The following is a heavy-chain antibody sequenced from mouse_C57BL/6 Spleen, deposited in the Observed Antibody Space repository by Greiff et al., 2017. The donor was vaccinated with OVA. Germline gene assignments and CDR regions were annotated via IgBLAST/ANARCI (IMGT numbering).Heavy chain of an antibody. J-gene: IGHJ4*01. D-gene: IGHD1-1*01. CDR1: GFTFSDYY. CDR3: ARQNSSYYAMDY. V-gene: IGHV5-12*01. Sequence: EVKLMESGGGLVQPGGSLKLSCAASGFTFSDYYMYWVRQTPEKRLEWVAYISNGGGSTYYPDTVKGRFTISRDNAKNTLYLQMSRLKSEDTAMYYCARQNSSYYAMDYWGQGTSVTVSS. CDR2: ISNGGGST.